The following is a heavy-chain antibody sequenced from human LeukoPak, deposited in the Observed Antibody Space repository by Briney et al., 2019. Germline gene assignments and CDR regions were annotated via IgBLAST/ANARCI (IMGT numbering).Heavy chain of an antibody. Sequence: GASVKVSCKASGGTFISYATSWVRQAPGQGLEWMGGIIPIFGTANYAQKFQGRVTITADESTSTAYMELSSLRSEDTAVYYCARALIAVAPFHAFDIWGQGTMVTVSS. J-gene: IGHJ3*02. CDR2: IIPIFGTA. CDR3: ARALIAVAPFHAFDI. V-gene: IGHV1-69*13. D-gene: IGHD6-19*01. CDR1: GGTFISYA.